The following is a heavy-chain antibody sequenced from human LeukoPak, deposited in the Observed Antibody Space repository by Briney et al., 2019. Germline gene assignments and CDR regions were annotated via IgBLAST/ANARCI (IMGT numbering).Heavy chain of an antibody. CDR2: ISNGGDT. J-gene: IGHJ4*02. D-gene: IGHD3-22*01. V-gene: IGHV3-53*01. Sequence: GGSLRLSCAASGFTVRDNYMSWVRQAPGKGLESVSVISNGGDTYYADSVKGRFTISRDISKNTLYLQMNSLRAEDTAVYYCARDDTIYYDSSGYYTGEIFDYWGQGTLVTVSS. CDR1: GFTVRDNY. CDR3: ARDDTIYYDSSGYYTGEIFDY.